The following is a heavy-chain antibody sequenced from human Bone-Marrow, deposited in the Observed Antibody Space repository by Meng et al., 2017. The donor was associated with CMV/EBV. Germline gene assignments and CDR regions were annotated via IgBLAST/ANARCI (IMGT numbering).Heavy chain of an antibody. D-gene: IGHD1-1*01. Sequence: CKASGYTFPTSVVYWVRQVLGQGLEWMGWMNPHSANTAYAQKFQGRVSMTSDSSRNTAYLELRDLTSEDTALYYCARDSSKLWGLGYWGQGTLVTVSS. CDR3: ARDSSKLWGLGY. CDR1: GYTFPTSV. J-gene: IGHJ4*02. CDR2: MNPHSANT. V-gene: IGHV1-8*01.